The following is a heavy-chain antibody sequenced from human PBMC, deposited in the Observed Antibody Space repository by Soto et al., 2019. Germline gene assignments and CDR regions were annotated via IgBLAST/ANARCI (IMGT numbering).Heavy chain of an antibody. CDR1: GFIFSTYT. D-gene: IGHD3-9*01. Sequence: PGGSLRLSCAASGFIFSTYTMNWVRQVSGKGLEWVSGINQPGKQTWYADSVKGRFTTSRDNSKNFLFLQMNSLRVEDTAVYYCAKDRHPDGIWTFDYWGQGAPVTVSS. CDR3: AKDRHPDGIWTFDY. J-gene: IGHJ4*02. CDR2: INQPGKQT. V-gene: IGHV3-23*03.